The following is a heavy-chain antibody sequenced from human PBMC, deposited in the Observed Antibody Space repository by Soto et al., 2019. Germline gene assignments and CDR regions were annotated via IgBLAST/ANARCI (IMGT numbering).Heavy chain of an antibody. D-gene: IGHD4-17*01. CDR1: GDSISSGGHY. CDR3: GRVGHSDDYGRTWVDY. Sequence: QVQLQESGPGLVKPSQTLSLTCSVSGDSISSGGHYWGWIRQHPGKGLEWIGYISYSGNTYYAPSLGSRLTISVDTSRNPFSLKLTSATAADTAVYYCGRVGHSDDYGRTWVDYWGQGTLVTVSS. J-gene: IGHJ4*02. V-gene: IGHV4-31*03. CDR2: ISYSGNT.